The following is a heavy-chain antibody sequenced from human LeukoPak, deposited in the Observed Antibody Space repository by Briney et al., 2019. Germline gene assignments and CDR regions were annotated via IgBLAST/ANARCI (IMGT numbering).Heavy chain of an antibody. V-gene: IGHV3-7*01. J-gene: IGHJ5*02. CDR2: IKQDGSEK. CDR1: GFTFNTYW. D-gene: IGHD6-6*01. CDR3: AREVAARRLGSWFDP. Sequence: GGSLRLSCAASGFTFNTYWMSWVRQAPGKGLEWVANIKQDGSEKYYVDSVKGRFTISRDNAKNTLYLQMNSLRAEDTAVYYCAREVAARRLGSWFDPWGQGTLVTVSS.